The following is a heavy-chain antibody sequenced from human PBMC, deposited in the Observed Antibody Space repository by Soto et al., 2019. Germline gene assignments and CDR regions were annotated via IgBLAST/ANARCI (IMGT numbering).Heavy chain of an antibody. CDR2: ISGSGGST. J-gene: IGHJ6*02. Sequence: GGSLRLSCPASGFTFSSYAMSWVRQAPGKGLEWVSAISGSGGSTYYADSVKGRFTISRDNSKNTLYLQMNSLRAEDTAVYYCAKSLRGAYYYYGMDVWGQGTTVTVSS. V-gene: IGHV3-23*01. CDR1: GFTFSSYA. CDR3: AKSLRGAYYYYGMDV. D-gene: IGHD4-17*01.